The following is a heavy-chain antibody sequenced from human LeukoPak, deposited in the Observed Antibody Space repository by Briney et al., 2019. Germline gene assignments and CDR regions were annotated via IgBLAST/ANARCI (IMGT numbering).Heavy chain of an antibody. J-gene: IGHJ4*02. D-gene: IGHD3-22*01. CDR3: AKDRSTSPNYYDSSGTFDY. CDR1: GFIFSSYA. Sequence: GGSLRLSCAASGFIFSSYAMSWVRQAPGKGLEWVSAISGSGGSTYYADSVKGRFTISRDNSKNTLYLQMNSLRAEDTAVYYCAKDRSTSPNYYDSSGTFDYWGQGTLVTVSS. CDR2: ISGSGGST. V-gene: IGHV3-23*01.